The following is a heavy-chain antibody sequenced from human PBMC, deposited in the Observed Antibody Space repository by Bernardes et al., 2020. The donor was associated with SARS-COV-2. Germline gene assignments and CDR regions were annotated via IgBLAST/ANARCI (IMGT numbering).Heavy chain of an antibody. V-gene: IGHV3-72*01. J-gene: IGHJ6*02. CDR1: GFTSSDRY. Sequence: GRSLRLSCVASGFTSSDRYMDWVRQAPGKGLEWVGRSIRKADSYTTEYAASVKGRFTISRDDSKNSMYLQMNSLKTEDTAVYYCTRRYVGAAPRGNGMDVWGQGTTVTVSS. CDR2: SIRKADSYTT. D-gene: IGHD1-26*01. CDR3: TRRYVGAAPRGNGMDV.